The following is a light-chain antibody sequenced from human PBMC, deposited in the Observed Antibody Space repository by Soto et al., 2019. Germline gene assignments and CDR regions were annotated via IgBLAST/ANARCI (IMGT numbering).Light chain of an antibody. CDR1: QSISSW. J-gene: IGKJ1*01. V-gene: IGKV1-5*01. CDR3: QQYETFSGT. Sequence: IRMTQSTSTLSASVGDRVTITCRASQSISSWLAWYQQKPGEAPKLLIYDASALPRGVPSRFSGSGSGTKFTLTIASLQPDDFATYYCQQYETFSGTFGPGGKVDIK. CDR2: DAS.